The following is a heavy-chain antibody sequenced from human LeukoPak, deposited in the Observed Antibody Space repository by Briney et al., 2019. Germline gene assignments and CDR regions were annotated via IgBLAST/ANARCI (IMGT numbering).Heavy chain of an antibody. V-gene: IGHV1-18*01. D-gene: IGHD1-26*01. CDR3: AREEARNPWGYSGSYLGSGDFDY. CDR2: ISAYNGNT. J-gene: IGHJ4*02. Sequence: ASVKVSCKASGYTFTSYGISWVRQAPGQGLEWMGWISAYNGNTNYAQKLQGRVTMTTDTSTSTAYMELRSLRSDDTAVYYCAREEARNPWGYSGSYLGSGDFDYWGQGTLVTVSS. CDR1: GYTFTSYG.